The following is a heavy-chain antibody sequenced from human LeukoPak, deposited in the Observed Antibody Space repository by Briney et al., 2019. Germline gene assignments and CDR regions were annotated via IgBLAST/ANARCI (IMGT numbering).Heavy chain of an antibody. CDR3: TRGRDTTGYFVY. V-gene: IGHV7-4-1*02. J-gene: IGHJ4*02. Sequence: GASVKVSCTASGYTFTNYTINWVRLAPGQGLEWMGWIDTNTGKPTYAQGFAGRFVFFLVTSVTTTYLQISSLKAEDTAVYYCTRGRDTTGYFVYWGQGTLVTVSS. D-gene: IGHD3-22*01. CDR2: IDTNTGKP. CDR1: GYTFTNYT.